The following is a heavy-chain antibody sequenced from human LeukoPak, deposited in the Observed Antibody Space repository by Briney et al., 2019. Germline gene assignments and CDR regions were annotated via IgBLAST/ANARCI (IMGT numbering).Heavy chain of an antibody. D-gene: IGHD4-17*01. CDR2: ISYDGSNK. CDR1: RFTFSSYG. CDR3: AKVPHADYAVDY. J-gene: IGHJ4*02. Sequence: PGGSLRLSCAASRFTFSSYGMHWVSQAPGKGLEWVAVISYDGSNKYYADSVKGRFTISRDNSKNTLYLQMNSLRAEDTAVYYSAKVPHADYAVDYWGQGTLVTVSS. V-gene: IGHV3-30*18.